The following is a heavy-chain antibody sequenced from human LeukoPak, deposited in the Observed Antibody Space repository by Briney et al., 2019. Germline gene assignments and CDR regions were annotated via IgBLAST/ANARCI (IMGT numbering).Heavy chain of an antibody. J-gene: IGHJ6*02. D-gene: IGHD2-2*01. CDR3: ARDPVDLRYYGMDV. Sequence: SETLSLTCTVSGGSISSGGYYWSWIRQHPGKGLEWIGYIYYSGSTYYNPSLKSRVTISVDTSKNQFSLKLSSVTAADTAVYYCARDPVDLRYYGMDVRGQGTTVTVSS. CDR1: GGSISSGGYY. V-gene: IGHV4-31*03. CDR2: IYYSGST.